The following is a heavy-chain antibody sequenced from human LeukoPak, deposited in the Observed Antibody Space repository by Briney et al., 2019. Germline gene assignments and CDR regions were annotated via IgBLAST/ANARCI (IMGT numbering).Heavy chain of an antibody. CDR2: INPSGDST. D-gene: IGHD3-10*01. V-gene: IGHV1-46*01. CDR1: GYTFTNYY. Sequence: ASVKVSCKASGYTFTNYYMRWVRLAPGQGLEWMGIINPSGDSTTYAQKFQGRVTMTRDTSPSTVYMELSSLRSEDTAVSYCARAVPTNYRASGSYYNRLFDYWGQGTLVTVSS. CDR3: ARAVPTNYRASGSYYNRLFDY. J-gene: IGHJ4*02.